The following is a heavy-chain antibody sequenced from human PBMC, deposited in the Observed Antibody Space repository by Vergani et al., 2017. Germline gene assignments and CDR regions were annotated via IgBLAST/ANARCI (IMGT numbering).Heavy chain of an antibody. J-gene: IGHJ4*02. D-gene: IGHD3-16*01. Sequence: QVQLVESGGGVVQRGGSLRLSCATSGFTLSNYDMQWIRQGPGKGLEFVAFIQFDGSNQYYADSVKGRFTLSRDFSKTTLYLQMNSLGTDETATYYCAKHFRGWGIDYWGQGTQVIVSS. CDR2: IQFDGSNQ. CDR3: AKHFRGWGIDY. V-gene: IGHV3-30*02. CDR1: GFTLSNYD.